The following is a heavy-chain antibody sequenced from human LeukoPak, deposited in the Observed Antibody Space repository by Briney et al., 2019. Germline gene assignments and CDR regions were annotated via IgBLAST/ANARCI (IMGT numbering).Heavy chain of an antibody. J-gene: IGHJ4*02. CDR2: ISSSSSTI. CDR1: GFTFSSYS. CDR3: ASQSYYDFWSGYPKALDY. V-gene: IGHV3-48*01. Sequence: GGSLRLSCAASGFTFSSYSMNWVRQAPGKGLEWVSYISSSSSTIYYADSVKGRFTISRDNAKNSLYLQMNSLRAEDTAVYYCASQSYYDFWSGYPKALDYXXXGXLXTVSS. D-gene: IGHD3-3*01.